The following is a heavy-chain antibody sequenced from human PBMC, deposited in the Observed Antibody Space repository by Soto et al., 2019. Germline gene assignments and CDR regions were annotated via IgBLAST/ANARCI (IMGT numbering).Heavy chain of an antibody. Sequence: PGGSLRLSCVGSGFTFSTYSINWVRQAPGKGLEWVSSISSRSDIYYADSVKGRFTISRDNAKNMLYLQMDSLSSEDTAVYYCVRSMIIVVRLIGLDYWGQGTLVTV. CDR2: ISSRSDI. CDR3: VRSMIIVVRLIGLDY. CDR1: GFTFSTYS. J-gene: IGHJ4*02. V-gene: IGHV3-21*06. D-gene: IGHD3-22*01.